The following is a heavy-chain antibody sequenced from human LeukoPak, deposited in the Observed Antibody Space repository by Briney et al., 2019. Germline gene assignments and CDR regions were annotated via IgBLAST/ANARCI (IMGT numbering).Heavy chain of an antibody. D-gene: IGHD2-2*01. J-gene: IGHJ4*02. CDR3: AREGYCTSSSCYGLPNFDY. Sequence: GGSLRLSCAASGFTFSSYSMNWVRQAPGKGLEWVSYISSSSSTIYYADSVKGRFTISRDNAKNSLYLQMNSLRAEDTAGYYCAREGYCTSSSCYGLPNFDYWGQGTLVTVSS. V-gene: IGHV3-48*01. CDR2: ISSSSSTI. CDR1: GFTFSSYS.